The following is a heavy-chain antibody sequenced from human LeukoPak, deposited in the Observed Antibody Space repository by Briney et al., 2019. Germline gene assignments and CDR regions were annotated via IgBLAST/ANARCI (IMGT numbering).Heavy chain of an antibody. J-gene: IGHJ4*02. D-gene: IGHD3-22*01. Sequence: GASVKVSCKASGYTFTCYYMHWVRQAPGQGLAWMGIINPSGGSTSYAQKFQGRVTMTRDTSTSTVYMELSSLRSEDTAVYYCARDQGGYGAYWGQGTLVTVSS. CDR3: ARDQGGYGAY. CDR2: INPSGGST. V-gene: IGHV1-46*01. CDR1: GYTFTCYY.